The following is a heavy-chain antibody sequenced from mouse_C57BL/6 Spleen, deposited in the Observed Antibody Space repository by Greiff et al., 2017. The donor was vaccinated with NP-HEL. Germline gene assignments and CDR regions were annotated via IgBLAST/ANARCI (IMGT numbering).Heavy chain of an antibody. J-gene: IGHJ1*03. CDR1: GYTFTSYG. Sequence: VHLVESGAELARPGASVKLSCKASGYTFTSYGISWVKQRTGQGLEWIGEIYPRSGNTYYNEKFKGKATLTADKSSSTAYMELRSLTSEDSAVYFCARWARDRYFDVWGTGTTVTVSS. V-gene: IGHV1-81*01. CDR3: ARWARDRYFDV. CDR2: IYPRSGNT. D-gene: IGHD3-1*01.